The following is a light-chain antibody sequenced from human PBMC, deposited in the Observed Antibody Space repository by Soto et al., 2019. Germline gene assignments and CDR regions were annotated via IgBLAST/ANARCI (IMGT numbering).Light chain of an antibody. CDR3: QQYGSSPRT. V-gene: IGKV3-20*01. CDR2: GAS. CDR1: QSVSNNY. Sequence: ESVLTQSPGTLSLSPGERATLSCRASQSVSNNYLAWYQQKPGQAPRLLIYGASSRATGIPDRFGGSGSGTDFTLSISRLEPEDFAVYYCQQYGSSPRTFGQGTKVEIK. J-gene: IGKJ1*01.